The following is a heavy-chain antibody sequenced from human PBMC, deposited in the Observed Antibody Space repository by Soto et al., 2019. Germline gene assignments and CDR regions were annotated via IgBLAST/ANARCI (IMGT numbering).Heavy chain of an antibody. J-gene: IGHJ4*02. CDR2: IYYSGST. Sequence: PSETLSLTCTVSCGSISSGDYYWSWIRQPPGKGLEWIGYIYYSGSTYYNPSLKSRVTISVDTSKNQFSLKLSSVTAADTATYYCAHRPDDSGYFDYWGQGALVTVSS. V-gene: IGHV4-30-4*01. D-gene: IGHD3-22*01. CDR1: CGSISSGDYY. CDR3: AHRPDDSGYFDY.